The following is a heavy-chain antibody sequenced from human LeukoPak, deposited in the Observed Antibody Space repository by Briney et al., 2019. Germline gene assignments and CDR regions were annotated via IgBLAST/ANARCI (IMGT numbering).Heavy chain of an antibody. CDR1: GFTFDDYA. CDR2: ISWNSGSI. CDR3: AKGFSGYDFGLFDY. J-gene: IGHJ4*02. D-gene: IGHD5-12*01. V-gene: IGHV3-9*01. Sequence: PGRSLRLSCAASGFTFDDYAMHWVRQAPGKGLEWVSGISWNSGSIGYADSVKGRFIISRDNAKNSLYLQMNSLRAEDTALYYCAKGFSGYDFGLFDYWGQGTLVTVSS.